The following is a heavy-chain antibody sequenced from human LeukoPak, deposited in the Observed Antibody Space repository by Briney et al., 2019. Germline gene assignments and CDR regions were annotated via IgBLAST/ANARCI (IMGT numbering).Heavy chain of an antibody. V-gene: IGHV4-34*01. CDR1: GGSFSGYY. CDR3: ARGEDWFDP. D-gene: IGHD2-15*01. CDR2: INHSGGT. J-gene: IGHJ5*02. Sequence: SETLSLTCAVYGGSFSGYYWSWIRQPPGKGLEWIGEINHSGGTNYNPSLKSRVTISVDTSKNQFSLKLSSVTAADTAVYYCARGEDWFDPWGQGTLVTVSS.